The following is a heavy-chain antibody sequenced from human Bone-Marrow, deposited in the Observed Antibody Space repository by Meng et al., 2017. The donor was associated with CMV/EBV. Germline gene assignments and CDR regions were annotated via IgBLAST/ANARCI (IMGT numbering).Heavy chain of an antibody. V-gene: IGHV3-23*01. D-gene: IGHD6-19*01. CDR1: GFTFSSYA. Sequence: GGSLRLSCAASGFTFSSYAMSWVRQAPGKGLEWVSAISGSGGSTYYAASVKGRFTISRDNSKNTLYLQMNSLRAEDTAMYHCARVHDQRAGDAFDIWGQGTMVTVSS. CDR3: ARVHDQRAGDAFDI. J-gene: IGHJ3*02. CDR2: ISGSGGST.